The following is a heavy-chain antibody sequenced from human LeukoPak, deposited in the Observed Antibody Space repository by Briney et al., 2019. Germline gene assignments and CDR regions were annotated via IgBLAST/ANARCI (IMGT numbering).Heavy chain of an antibody. J-gene: IGHJ2*01. Sequence: QAGGSLRLSCAASGFSFGGYALHWVRQAPGKGLXXXXXISWNSGDIVXXXXVXXXFTISRDNAKNSLYLQMDSLRTEDTALYYCVKSGGYATAIRYFDLWGRGTLVTVSS. D-gene: IGHD2-21*02. CDR3: VKSGGYATAIRYFDL. CDR1: GFSFGGYA. V-gene: IGHV3-9*01. CDR2: ISWNSGDI.